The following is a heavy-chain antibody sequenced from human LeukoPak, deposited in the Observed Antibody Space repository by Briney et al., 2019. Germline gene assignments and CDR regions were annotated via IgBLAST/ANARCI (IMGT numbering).Heavy chain of an antibody. D-gene: IGHD3-10*01. CDR3: TRDRQGAINSVRGIIDY. V-gene: IGHV3-48*02. CDR2: ISHTSNTI. J-gene: IGHJ4*02. Sequence: PGGSLRLSCAASGFTVSTNYMIWVRQAPGKGLEWVSYISHTSNTIFYADSVKGRFTISRDNAKNSLYLQMNSLRDEDAAVYYCTRDRQGAINSVRGIIDYWGQGTLVTVSS. CDR1: GFTVSTNY.